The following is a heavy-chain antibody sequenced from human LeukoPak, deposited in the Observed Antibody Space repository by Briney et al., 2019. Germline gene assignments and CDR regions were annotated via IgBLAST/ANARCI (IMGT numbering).Heavy chain of an antibody. J-gene: IGHJ4*02. Sequence: PPETLSLTCTVSGGSISSYYWSWIRQPPGKGLEWIGYIYYSGSTNYNPSLKSRVTISIDTSKSQFSLKLSSVTAADTAVYYCARGPRVSGYYYDFDYWGQGTPVTVSS. CDR3: ARGPRVSGYYYDFDY. D-gene: IGHD3-22*01. V-gene: IGHV4-59*01. CDR2: IYYSGST. CDR1: GGSISSYY.